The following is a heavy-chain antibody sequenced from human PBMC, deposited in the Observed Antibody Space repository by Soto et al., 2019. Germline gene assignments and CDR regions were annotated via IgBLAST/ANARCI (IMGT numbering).Heavy chain of an antibody. D-gene: IGHD4-4*01. CDR1: GLTFSDYR. V-gene: IGHV3-74*01. J-gene: IGHJ6*03. CDR3: AREAYTNYDFYRSYMNV. Sequence: PGGSLRLSCAGSGLTFSDYRMHWVRQAPGKGLVWVAHIYRDGGTAGYADSVKGRFTISRDNAKKILFLQMNSLEAEDTAVYYCAREAYTNYDFYRSYMNVWGKGTTVTVSS. CDR2: IYRDGGTA.